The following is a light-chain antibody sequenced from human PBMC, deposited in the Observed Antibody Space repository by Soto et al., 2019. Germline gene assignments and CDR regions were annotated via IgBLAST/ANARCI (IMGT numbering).Light chain of an antibody. Sequence: QSVLTQPPSVSGAPGQRVTISCSGSSSNIGGNSVSWYQQLPGTAPKLLIYDDDKRPSGIPDRFSGSKPGTSANLGITGFQTGDEADSYCGSWESSLSAYVFGTGTRLPS. J-gene: IGLJ1*01. CDR3: GSWESSLSAYV. CDR2: DDD. CDR1: SSNIGGNS. V-gene: IGLV1-51*01.